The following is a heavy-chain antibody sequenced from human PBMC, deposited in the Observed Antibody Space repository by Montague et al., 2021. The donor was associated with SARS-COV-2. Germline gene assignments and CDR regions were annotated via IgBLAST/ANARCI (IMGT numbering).Heavy chain of an antibody. CDR3: ATSSILGAHRFDY. V-gene: IGHV4-4*02. Sequence: SETLSLTCAVSGGSISSSNWWSWVRQPPGKGLVWIGEIYHSGNTNYNPPLQSRLTILVEKSKNQFSLRLSSVTAADTAVYYCATSSILGAHRFDYWGQGTLVTVSS. J-gene: IGHJ4*02. CDR2: IYHSGNT. CDR1: GGSISSSNW. D-gene: IGHD3-16*01.